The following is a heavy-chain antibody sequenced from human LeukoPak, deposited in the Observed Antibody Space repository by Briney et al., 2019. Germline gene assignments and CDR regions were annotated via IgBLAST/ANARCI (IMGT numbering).Heavy chain of an antibody. J-gene: IGHJ4*02. V-gene: IGHV1-8*01. CDR3: ARGGLSAYYDSSGYYFDY. D-gene: IGHD3-22*01. Sequence: GASVKVSCKASGYTFTSYDINWVRQATGQGLEWMGWMNPNSGNTGYAQKFQGRVTMTRNTSISTAYMELSSLRSEDTAVYYCARGGLSAYYDSSGYYFDYWGQGTLVTVSS. CDR1: GYTFTSYD. CDR2: MNPNSGNT.